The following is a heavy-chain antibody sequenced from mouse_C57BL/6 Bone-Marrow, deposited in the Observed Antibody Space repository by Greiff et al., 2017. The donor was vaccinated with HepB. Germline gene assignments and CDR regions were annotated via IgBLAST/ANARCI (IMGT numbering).Heavy chain of an antibody. V-gene: IGHV7-1*01. CDR3: ARDGITTVNYFDY. CDR2: SRNKANDYTT. Sequence: EVKVVESGGGLVQSGRSLRLSCATSGFTFSDFYMEWVRQAPGKGLEWIAASRNKANDYTTEYSASVKGRFIVSRDTSQSILYLQMNALRAEDTAIYYCARDGITTVNYFDYWGQGTTLTVSS. J-gene: IGHJ2*01. D-gene: IGHD1-1*01. CDR1: GFTFSDFY.